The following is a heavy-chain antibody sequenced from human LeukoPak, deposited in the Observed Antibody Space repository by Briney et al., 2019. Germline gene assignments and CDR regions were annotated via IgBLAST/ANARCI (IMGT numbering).Heavy chain of an antibody. V-gene: IGHV3-66*01. CDR1: GFTFNGYA. J-gene: IGHJ3*02. D-gene: IGHD2-15*01. CDR3: ARGYCSGGSCYWGAFDI. CDR2: VYSGGST. Sequence: QTGGSLRLSCAASGFTFNGYAMSWVRQAPGKGLEWVSVVYSGGSTYYADSVKGRFTISRDNSKNTLYLQMNNLRAEDTAVYYCARGYCSGGSCYWGAFDIWGQGTMVTVSS.